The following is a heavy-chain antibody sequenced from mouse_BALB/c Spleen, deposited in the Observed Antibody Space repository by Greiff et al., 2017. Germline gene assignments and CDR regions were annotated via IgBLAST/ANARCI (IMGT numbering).Heavy chain of an antibody. V-gene: IGHV5-6-4*01. CDR2: ISSGGSYT. Sequence: EVKLVESGGGLVKPGGSLKLSCAASGFTFSSYTMSWVRQTPEKRLEWVATISSGGSYTYYPDSVKGRFTISRDNAKNTLYLQMSSLKSEDTAMYYCTRADDYVDYYAMDYWGQGTSVTVSS. J-gene: IGHJ4*01. CDR1: GFTFSSYT. D-gene: IGHD2-4*01. CDR3: TRADDYVDYYAMDY.